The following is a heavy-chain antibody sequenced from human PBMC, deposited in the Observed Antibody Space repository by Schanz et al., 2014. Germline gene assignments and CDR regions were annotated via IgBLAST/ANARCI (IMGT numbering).Heavy chain of an antibody. CDR3: ARGGYSSGWCDRDIAHFDY. Sequence: QVQLVQSGAEVKKPGASVKVSCKASGYTFTSYGISWVRQAPGQGLEWMRWISAYNGNTNYAQKLQGRVTMTTDTSTSTAYMELRSLRADDTAVYYCARGGYSSGWCDRDIAHFDYWGQGTLVTVSS. D-gene: IGHD6-19*01. CDR1: GYTFTSYG. V-gene: IGHV1-18*01. CDR2: ISAYNGNT. J-gene: IGHJ4*02.